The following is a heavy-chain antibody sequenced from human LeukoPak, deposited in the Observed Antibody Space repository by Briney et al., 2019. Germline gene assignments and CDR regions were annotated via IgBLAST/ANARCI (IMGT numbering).Heavy chain of an antibody. V-gene: IGHV1-69*05. CDR3: AREFYYYYDSSGYYGAFDI. J-gene: IGHJ3*02. D-gene: IGHD3-22*01. CDR2: IIPIFGTA. CDR1: GGTFSSYA. Sequence: GASVKVSCKASGGTFSSYAISWVRQAPGQGLEWMGRIIPIFGTANYAQKFQGRVTITTDESTSTAYMELSSLRSEDTAVYYCAREFYYYYDSSGYYGAFDIWGQGTWSPSLQ.